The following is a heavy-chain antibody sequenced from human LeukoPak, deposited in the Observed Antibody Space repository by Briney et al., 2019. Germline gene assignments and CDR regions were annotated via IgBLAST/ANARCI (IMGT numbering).Heavy chain of an antibody. CDR2: ISAYNGNA. CDR3: ARDKGPMITFGGVIVYFDY. J-gene: IGHJ4*02. Sequence: ASVKVSCEASGYTFTSYGISWVRQAPGQGLEWMGWISAYNGNANYAQKLQGRVTMTTDTSTSTAYMELRSLRSDDTAVYYCARDKGPMITFGGVIVYFDYWGQGTLVTVSS. CDR1: GYTFTSYG. V-gene: IGHV1-18*01. D-gene: IGHD3-16*02.